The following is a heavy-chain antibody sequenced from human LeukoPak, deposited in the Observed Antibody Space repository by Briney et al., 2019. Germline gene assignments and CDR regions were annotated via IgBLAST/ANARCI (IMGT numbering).Heavy chain of an antibody. Sequence: GGSLRLSCAASGFTFSNYAMSWVRQAPGKGPEWVSVISGSGGSTYYADSVKGRFTISRDISKSTLYLQMNSLRAEDTAIYYCGMSSGGSYSPVDYWGQGTLVTVSS. CDR1: GFTFSNYA. J-gene: IGHJ4*02. V-gene: IGHV3-23*01. CDR3: GMSSGGSYSPVDY. CDR2: ISGSGGST. D-gene: IGHD2-15*01.